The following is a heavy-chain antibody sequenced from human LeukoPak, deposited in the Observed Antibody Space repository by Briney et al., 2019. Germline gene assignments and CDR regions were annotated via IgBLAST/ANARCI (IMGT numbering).Heavy chain of an antibody. CDR1: GGSFSGYY. Sequence: SETLSLTCAVYGGSFSGYYWSWIRQPPGKGLEWIGEINHSGSTNYNPSLKSRVTISVDTSKNQFSLKLSSVTAADTAVYYCARLLPTYYYGSGSYFAFDIWGQGTMVTVSS. J-gene: IGHJ3*02. V-gene: IGHV4-34*01. D-gene: IGHD3-10*01. CDR2: INHSGST. CDR3: ARLLPTYYYGSGSYFAFDI.